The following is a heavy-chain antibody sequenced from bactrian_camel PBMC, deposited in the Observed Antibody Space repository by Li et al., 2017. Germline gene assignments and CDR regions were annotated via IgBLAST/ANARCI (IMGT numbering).Heavy chain of an antibody. D-gene: IGHD1*01. Sequence: HVQLVESGGGTVQAGGSLRLSCEWSGYTPSTYCMGWFRQTAGNEREQVASIYSGSGATYYADSVKGRFTVSHDSARNTLALQMDSVKPEDTAMYYCAAEIVLCRGTIPGQTFRDYKYNFYGQGTQVTVS. CDR1: GYTPSTYC. V-gene: IGHV3S54*01. CDR2: IYSGSGAT. J-gene: IGHJ4*01. CDR3: AAEIVLCRGTIPGQTFRDYKYNF.